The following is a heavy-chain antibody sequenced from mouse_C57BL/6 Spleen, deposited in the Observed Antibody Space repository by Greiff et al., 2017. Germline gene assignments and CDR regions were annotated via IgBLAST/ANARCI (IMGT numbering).Heavy chain of an antibody. CDR1: GYAFSSSW. CDR3: ARGHYDYDAWFAY. Sequence: QVQLQQSGPELVKPGASVKISCKASGYAFSSSWMNWVKQRPGKGLEWIGRIYPGDGDTNYNGKFKGKATLTAYKSSSTAYMQLSSLTSEDSAVYFCARGHYDYDAWFAYWGQGTLVTVSA. CDR2: IYPGDGDT. J-gene: IGHJ3*01. V-gene: IGHV1-82*01. D-gene: IGHD2-4*01.